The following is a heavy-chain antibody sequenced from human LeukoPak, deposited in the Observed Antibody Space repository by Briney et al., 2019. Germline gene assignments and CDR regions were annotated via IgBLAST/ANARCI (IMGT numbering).Heavy chain of an antibody. V-gene: IGHV3-53*01. J-gene: IGHJ4*02. CDR2: IYSGGST. D-gene: IGHD4-11*01. Sequence: PGGSLRLSCAASGFTFNRYYMYWIRQAPGKGLVWVSVIYSGGSTYYADSVKGRFTISRDNSKNTLYLQMNSLRAEDTAVYYCARVPAYSSWGQGTLVTVSS. CDR1: GFTFNRYY. CDR3: ARVPAYSS.